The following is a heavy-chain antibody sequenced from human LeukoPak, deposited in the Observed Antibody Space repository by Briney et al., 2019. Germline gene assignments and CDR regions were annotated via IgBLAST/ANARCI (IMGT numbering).Heavy chain of an antibody. CDR3: ARDYGY. V-gene: IGHV3-30-3*01. CDR2: ISYDGSNK. Sequence: GGSLRLSCAASGFTFSSYAMHWVRQAPGKGLGWVAVISYDGSNKYYADSVKGRFTISRDNAMNSLYLQMNSLRAEDTAVYYCARDYGYWGQGTLVTVSS. CDR1: GFTFSSYA. D-gene: IGHD3-16*01. J-gene: IGHJ4*02.